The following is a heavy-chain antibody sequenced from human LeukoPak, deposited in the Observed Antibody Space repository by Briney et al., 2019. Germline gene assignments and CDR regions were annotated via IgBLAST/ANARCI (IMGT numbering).Heavy chain of an antibody. Sequence: PGGSLRPSCAAPGFTFSSDSGNWVRQPPGRGLGWVSSISSSSSYKYYGDSVKGPLTIPRDNPKNSLYLQMNSLRAEDTALYYCARELAGYYYDSSGYYIDYWGQGTLVTVSS. CDR1: GFTFSSDS. CDR3: ARELAGYYYDSSGYYIDY. D-gene: IGHD3-22*01. CDR2: ISSSSSYK. J-gene: IGHJ4*02. V-gene: IGHV3-21*01.